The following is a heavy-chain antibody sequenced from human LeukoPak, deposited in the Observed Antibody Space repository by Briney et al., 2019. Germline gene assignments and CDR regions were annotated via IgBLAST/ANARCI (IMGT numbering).Heavy chain of an antibody. CDR1: GFSFSDYY. Sequence: GGSLRLSCTASGFSFSDYYMSWIRQTPGRGLEWVAYISYSSTTIYYADSVKGRFTISRDNAKNSLFLQMSRLRAEDTAVYYCAREIMLRGAFNWFDPWGQGTLVTVSS. CDR3: AREIMLRGAFNWFDP. V-gene: IGHV3-11*01. CDR2: ISYSSTTI. D-gene: IGHD3-10*01. J-gene: IGHJ5*02.